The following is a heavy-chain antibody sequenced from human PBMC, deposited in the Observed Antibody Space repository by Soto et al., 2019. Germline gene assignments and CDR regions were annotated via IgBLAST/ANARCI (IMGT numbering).Heavy chain of an antibody. CDR1: GFTFSSYG. CDR3: ARELVPAAMSYYYGMDV. J-gene: IGHJ6*02. D-gene: IGHD2-2*01. V-gene: IGHV3-33*01. Sequence: QVQLVESGGGVVQPGRSLRLSCAASGFTFSSYGMHWVRQAPGKGLEWVAVIWYDGSNKYYADSVKGRFTISRDNSKSTLYLQMNSLRAEDTAVYYCARELVPAAMSYYYGMDVWGQGTTVTVSS. CDR2: IWYDGSNK.